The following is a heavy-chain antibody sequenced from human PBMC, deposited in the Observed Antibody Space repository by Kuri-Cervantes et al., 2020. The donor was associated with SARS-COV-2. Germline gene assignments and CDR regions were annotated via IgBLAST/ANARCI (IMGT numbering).Heavy chain of an antibody. CDR3: AREGNEDAFET. J-gene: IGHJ3*02. V-gene: IGHV3-30*04. Sequence: GESLKISCAASGFTFSDSAMHWVRQAPGKGLEWVAFISYDGSSKDYADSVKGRLTISRDNSKNTLYPQMKSLRAEDTAVFYCAREGNEDAFETWGQGTRVTVSS. CDR2: ISYDGSSK. CDR1: GFTFSDSA.